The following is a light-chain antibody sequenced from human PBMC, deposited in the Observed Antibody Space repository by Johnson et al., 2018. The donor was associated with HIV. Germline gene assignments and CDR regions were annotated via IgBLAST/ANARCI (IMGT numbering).Light chain of an antibody. V-gene: IGLV1-51*02. Sequence: QSVLTQPPSVSAAPGQKVTISCSGSSSNIGNNYVSWYQQLPGTAPKLLIYENNKRPSGIPDRFSGSKFGTSATLSITGLQTGDEADYYCGTWDSSLSAHYVFGTGTQVTVL. CDR3: GTWDSSLSAHYV. CDR1: SSNIGNNY. J-gene: IGLJ1*01. CDR2: ENN.